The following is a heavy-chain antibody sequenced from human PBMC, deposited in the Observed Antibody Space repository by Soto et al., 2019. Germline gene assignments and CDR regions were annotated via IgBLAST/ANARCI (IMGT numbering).Heavy chain of an antibody. J-gene: IGHJ4*02. CDR3: ATRDTGRVY. Sequence: QVQLQESGPGLVKPSGTLSLTCAVSGVSIGSHDWWTWVRQPPGKGLEWIGESHQSGNTNYNLSLESRVTISLDKSKNHFSLQLSSVTVADTAVYYCATRDTGRVYWGQGTLVTVSS. CDR1: GVSIGSHDW. D-gene: IGHD5-18*01. V-gene: IGHV4-4*02. CDR2: SHQSGNT.